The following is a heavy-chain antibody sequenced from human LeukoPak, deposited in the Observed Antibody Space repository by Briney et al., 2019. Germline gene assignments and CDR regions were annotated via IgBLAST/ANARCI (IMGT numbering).Heavy chain of an antibody. CDR2: ISGSGGST. J-gene: IGHJ4*02. D-gene: IGHD3-3*01. V-gene: IGHV3-23*01. CDR1: GFTFSSYA. Sequence: GGSLRFSCAASGFTFSSYAMSWVRQAPGKGLEWVSAISGSGGSTYYADSVKGRFTISRDNSKNTLYLQMNSLRAEDTAVYYCAKDRSGYYLFDYWGQGTLVTVSS. CDR3: AKDRSGYYLFDY.